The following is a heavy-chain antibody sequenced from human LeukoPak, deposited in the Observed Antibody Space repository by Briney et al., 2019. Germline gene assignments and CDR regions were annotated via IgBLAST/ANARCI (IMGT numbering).Heavy chain of an antibody. V-gene: IGHV3-23*01. Sequence: GGSLRLSCAASGFTFSSYAMSWVRQAPGKGLEWASAISGSGGSTYYADSVKGRFTISRDNSKNTLYLQMNSLRAEDTAVYYCAKDSVVVAATILNYWGQGTLVTVSS. CDR2: ISGSGGST. CDR3: AKDSVVVAATILNY. CDR1: GFTFSSYA. D-gene: IGHD2-15*01. J-gene: IGHJ4*02.